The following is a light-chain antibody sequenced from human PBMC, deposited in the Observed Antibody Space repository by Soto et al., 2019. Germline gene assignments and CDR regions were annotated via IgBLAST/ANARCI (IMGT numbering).Light chain of an antibody. CDR2: EVS. Sequence: QSALTQPASVSGSPGQSITISCTGTSSDVGGYNYVSWYQQHAGFAPKLIIYEVSNRPSWVSNRFSGSKSGDTASLTISGLQAEDEADYYCSSYPSTNTRAVFGTGTKVTVL. V-gene: IGLV2-14*01. J-gene: IGLJ1*01. CDR3: SSYPSTNTRAV. CDR1: SSDVGGYNY.